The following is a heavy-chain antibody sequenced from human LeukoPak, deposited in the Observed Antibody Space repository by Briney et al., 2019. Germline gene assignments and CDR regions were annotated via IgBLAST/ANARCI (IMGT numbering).Heavy chain of an antibody. V-gene: IGHV1-69*05. CDR2: IIPIFGTA. J-gene: IGHJ5*02. Sequence: SVKVSCKASGGTFSSYAISWVRQAPGQGLEWMGGIIPIFGTANYAQKFQGRVTITTDESTSTAYMELSSLRSEDTAVYYCARGTSETYYYDSSGTGGFDPWGQGTLVTVSS. CDR3: ARGTSETYYYDSSGTGGFDP. CDR1: GGTFSSYA. D-gene: IGHD3-22*01.